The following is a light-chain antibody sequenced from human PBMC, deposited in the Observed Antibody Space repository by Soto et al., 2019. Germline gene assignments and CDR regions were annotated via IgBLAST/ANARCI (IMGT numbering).Light chain of an antibody. V-gene: IGKV3-11*01. CDR1: QSVSSY. CDR3: QQRSNWPS. Sequence: EIVLTQSPATLSLSPGERATLACRASQSVSSYLAWYQQKPGQAPRLLFYDQSNRATGIPARFSGSGSGTDFTLTISSLGPEDFAVYYCQQRSNWPSSGGGTKVEIK. CDR2: DQS. J-gene: IGKJ4*01.